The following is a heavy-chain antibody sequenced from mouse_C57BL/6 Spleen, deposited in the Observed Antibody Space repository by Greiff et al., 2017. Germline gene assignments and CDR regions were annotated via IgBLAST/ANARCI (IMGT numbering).Heavy chain of an antibody. CDR2: IWSGGST. V-gene: IGHV2-2*01. J-gene: IGHJ4*01. D-gene: IGHD1-1*01. Sequence: VKLVESGPGLVQPSQSLSITCTVSGFSLTSYGVHWVRQSPGKGLEWLGVIWSGGSTDYNAAFISRLSISKDNSKSQVFFKMNRLQADDTAIYYCAREDYGSRGGYAMDYWGQGTSVTVSS. CDR1: GFSLTSYG. CDR3: AREDYGSRGGYAMDY.